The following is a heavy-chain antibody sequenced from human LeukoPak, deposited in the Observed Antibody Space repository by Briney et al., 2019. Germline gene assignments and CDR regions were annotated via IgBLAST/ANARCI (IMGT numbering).Heavy chain of an antibody. CDR1: GFTVSSNY. CDR3: AGTGSGSYWSFDM. V-gene: IGHV3-53*01. CDR2: IYSGGGT. J-gene: IGHJ3*02. D-gene: IGHD3-10*01. Sequence: SGGSLRLSCAASGFTVSSNYMTWVRQAPGKGLEWVSVIYSGGGTYYADSVKGRFTISRDNSKNTLYLQMNSLRAEDTAVYYCAGTGSGSYWSFDMWGQGTMVTVSS.